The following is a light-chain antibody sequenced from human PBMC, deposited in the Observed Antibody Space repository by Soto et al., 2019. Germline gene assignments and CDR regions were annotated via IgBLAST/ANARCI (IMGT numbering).Light chain of an antibody. J-gene: IGLJ1*01. CDR2: YNN. Sequence: QSALTQPPSASGTAGQVVTLSCSGGDSNIGSNSVYWYQHLPRMAPKLLIYYNNQRPSGVPDRFSGSRSGTSASLAVVGLRSEDEAVYYCAAWDASLSACVFGNGTKVTVL. CDR3: AAWDASLSACV. V-gene: IGLV1-47*02. CDR1: DSNIGSNS.